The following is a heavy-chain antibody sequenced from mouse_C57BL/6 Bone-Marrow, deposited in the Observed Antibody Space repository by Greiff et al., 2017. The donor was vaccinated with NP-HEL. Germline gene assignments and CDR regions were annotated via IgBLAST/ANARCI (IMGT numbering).Heavy chain of an antibody. CDR1: GFNIKNTY. Sequence: EVQLQQSVAELVRPGASVKLSCTASGFNIKNTYMHWVKQRPEQGLEWIGRIDPANGNTKYAPKFQGKATITADTSSITAYLQLSSLTSEDTAIYYCASPYYGSSYGYFDYWGQGTTLTVSS. V-gene: IGHV14-3*01. J-gene: IGHJ2*01. CDR2: IDPANGNT. D-gene: IGHD1-1*01. CDR3: ASPYYGSSYGYFDY.